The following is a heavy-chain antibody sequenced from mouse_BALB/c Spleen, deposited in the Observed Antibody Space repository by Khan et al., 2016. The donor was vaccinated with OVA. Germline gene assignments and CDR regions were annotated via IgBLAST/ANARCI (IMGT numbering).Heavy chain of an antibody. CDR1: GYTFTSYD. D-gene: IGHD2-4*01. CDR2: IYPGDGST. CDR3: AREGLRGVAMDY. V-gene: IGHV1S56*01. J-gene: IGHJ4*01. Sequence: VQLQESGPELVKPGALVKISCKASGYTFTSYDINWVKQRPGQGLEWIGWIYPGDGSTKYNEKFKCKATLTAGKSSSTAYRQFNSLPSAKSAVYFCAREGLRGVAMDYWGQGTSVTVSS.